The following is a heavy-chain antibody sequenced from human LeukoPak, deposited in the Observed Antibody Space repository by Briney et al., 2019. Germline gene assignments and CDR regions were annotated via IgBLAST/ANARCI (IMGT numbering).Heavy chain of an antibody. V-gene: IGHV3-48*01. D-gene: IGHD5-24*01. CDR1: GFTFSRYS. J-gene: IGHJ4*02. Sequence: GGSLRLSCAASGFTFSRYSMNWVRQAPGKGLEWVSYISDSGNTIHYADSVKGRFTISRDNAKNSLFLQMNSLRVEDTSVFYCARDQGGYNYGRGYFDYWGRGTLVTVSS. CDR2: ISDSGNTI. CDR3: ARDQGGYNYGRGYFDY.